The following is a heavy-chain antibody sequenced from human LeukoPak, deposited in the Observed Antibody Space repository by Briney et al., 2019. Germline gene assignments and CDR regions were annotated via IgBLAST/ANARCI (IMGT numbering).Heavy chain of an antibody. V-gene: IGHV1-18*01. Sequence: GASVKVSCKASGYTFTSYGISWVRQAPGQGLEWMGWISSYNGNTKYAQKVQGRVTLTADTSTSTAYMELRSLRSDDTAVYYCARHRAGGYCAVGDCFVHTFWGQGTLVTVSS. J-gene: IGHJ4*02. CDR3: ARHRAGGYCAVGDCFVHTF. CDR2: ISSYNGNT. D-gene: IGHD2-8*02. CDR1: GYTFTSYG.